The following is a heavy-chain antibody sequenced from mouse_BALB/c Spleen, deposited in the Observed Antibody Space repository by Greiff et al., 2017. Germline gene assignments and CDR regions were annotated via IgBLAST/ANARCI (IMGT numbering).Heavy chain of an antibody. Sequence: EVHLVESGGGLVQPGGSLKLSCAASGFTFSSYTMSWVRQTPEKRLEWVAYISNGGGSTYYPDTVKGRFTISRDNAKNTLYLQMSSLKSEDTAMYYCARHGVTTPYWYFDVWGAGTTVTVSS. CDR3: ARHGVTTPYWYFDV. J-gene: IGHJ1*01. CDR2: ISNGGGST. V-gene: IGHV5-12-2*01. CDR1: GFTFSSYT. D-gene: IGHD1-1*01.